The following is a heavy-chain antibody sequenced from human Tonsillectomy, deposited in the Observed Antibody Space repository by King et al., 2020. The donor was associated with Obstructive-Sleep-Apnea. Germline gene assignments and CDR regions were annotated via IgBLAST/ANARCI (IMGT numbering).Heavy chain of an antibody. J-gene: IGHJ6*02. CDR3: AKDENSVYYYYGMDV. CDR1: GFTFDDYA. D-gene: IGHD4-11*01. CDR2: ISWNSGSI. V-gene: IGHV3-9*01. Sequence: VQLVESGGGLVQPGRSLRLSCAASGFTFDDYAMHWVRQAPGKGLEGVSGISWNSGSIGYADSVKGRFTISRDNAKNSLYLQMNSLRAEDTALYYCAKDENSVYYYYGMDVWGQGTTVTVSS.